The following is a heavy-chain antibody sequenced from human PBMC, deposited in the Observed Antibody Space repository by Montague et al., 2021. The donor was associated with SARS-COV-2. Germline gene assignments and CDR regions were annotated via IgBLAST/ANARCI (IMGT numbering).Heavy chain of an antibody. CDR2: INYSGST. D-gene: IGHD6-13*01. CDR1: GDSMNNYY. Sequence: SETLSLTCTVSGDSMNNYYWSWIRQPPGKGLEWIGYINYSGSTHXNPSLQSRVTLSKDTSKNQFSPRLTSVTAADTAMYFCARAPIYRSSWYAYFDYWGQGTLVTVSS. V-gene: IGHV4-59*01. J-gene: IGHJ4*02. CDR3: ARAPIYRSSWYAYFDY.